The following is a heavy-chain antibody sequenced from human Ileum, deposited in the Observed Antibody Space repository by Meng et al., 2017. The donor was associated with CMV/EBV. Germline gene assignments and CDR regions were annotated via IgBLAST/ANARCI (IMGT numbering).Heavy chain of an antibody. J-gene: IGHJ4*02. Sequence: CTTSGYTFTSNNIIWLRQAPGQGPAWMGWIDTNTGNPTYAQVFTGRFVFSLDTSVNTAYLQISSLKAEDTAVYYCARDGLSGRYFDYWGQGTLVTVSS. D-gene: IGHD1-26*01. CDR2: IDTNTGNP. CDR1: GYTFTSNN. V-gene: IGHV7-4-1*02. CDR3: ARDGLSGRYFDY.